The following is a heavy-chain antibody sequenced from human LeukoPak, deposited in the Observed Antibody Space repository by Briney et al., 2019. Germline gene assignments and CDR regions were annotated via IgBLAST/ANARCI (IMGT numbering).Heavy chain of an antibody. CDR1: ADSLSSNNGA. J-gene: IGHJ4*02. Sequence: SQTLSLTCALSADSLSSNNGAWDWLRQSPSRGLEWLGRTYYRSKLYNDYAGSLMSRMTISPDTSKHQFSLQVYSVTPEDTAVYYCARDVGTTGWHTYDFWGQGTLVTVSS. CDR2: TYYRSKLYN. CDR3: ARDVGTTGWHTYDF. D-gene: IGHD3-9*01. V-gene: IGHV6-1*01.